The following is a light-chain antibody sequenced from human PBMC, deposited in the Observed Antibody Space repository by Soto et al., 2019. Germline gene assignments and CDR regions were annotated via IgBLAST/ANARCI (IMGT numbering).Light chain of an antibody. CDR2: SAS. V-gene: IGKV1-9*01. CDR1: QALSNY. Sequence: DIQLTQSRSVLSASVGDTFTITCRAIQALSNYLAWYQQKPGQAPDLLIYSASTLQSGVPSRFRGSGSDTEFSLTIRALQPEDFETYYCQQLSRYPLTFGGGTKVDIK. CDR3: QQLSRYPLT. J-gene: IGKJ4*01.